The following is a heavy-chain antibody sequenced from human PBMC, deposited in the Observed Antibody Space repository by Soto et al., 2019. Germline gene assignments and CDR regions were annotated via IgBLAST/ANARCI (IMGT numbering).Heavy chain of an antibody. CDR3: AHRGYKYGPLFDY. Sequence: SGPTLVNPTETLTLTCTFSGFSVSTTGMGVGWIRQPPGKALEWLALIFWNDDKRYIPSLKSRLTITKGTYNNQVVLTMTNMDPVDTGTYYCAHRGYKYGPLFDYWGQGTLGTVSA. CDR1: GFSVSTTGMG. CDR2: IFWNDDK. J-gene: IGHJ4*02. V-gene: IGHV2-5*01. D-gene: IGHD5-18*01.